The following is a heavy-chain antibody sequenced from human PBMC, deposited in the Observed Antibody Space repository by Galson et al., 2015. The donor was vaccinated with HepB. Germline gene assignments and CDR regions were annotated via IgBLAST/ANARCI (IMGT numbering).Heavy chain of an antibody. CDR3: ARDLGKVEGGAEKWRGNFDY. CDR2: ISADNGNT. CDR1: GYTFTSYG. Sequence: SVKVSCKASGYTFTSYGISWVRQAPGQGLEWMGWISADNGNTNYAQKLQGRVTMTTDTSTSTAYMELRSLRSDDTAVYYCARDLGKVEGGAEKWRGNFDYWGQGTLVTVSS. V-gene: IGHV1-18*04. D-gene: IGHD5-12*01. J-gene: IGHJ4*02.